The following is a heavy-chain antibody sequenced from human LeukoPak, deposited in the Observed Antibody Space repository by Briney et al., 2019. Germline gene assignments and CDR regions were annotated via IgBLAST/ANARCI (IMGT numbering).Heavy chain of an antibody. V-gene: IGHV3-23*01. Sequence: SGGSLRLSCAASGFSFNCCAMRRVRQAPGKGLEWVSRISGRDPITDFPDSVKGRFTVSRDNSKNTLYLQMNSLRAEDTAVYYCAKDLVAVAPWGPLPGYWGQGTLVTVSS. CDR3: AKDLVAVAPWGPLPGY. D-gene: IGHD6-19*01. CDR2: ISGRDPIT. CDR1: GFSFNCCA. J-gene: IGHJ4*02.